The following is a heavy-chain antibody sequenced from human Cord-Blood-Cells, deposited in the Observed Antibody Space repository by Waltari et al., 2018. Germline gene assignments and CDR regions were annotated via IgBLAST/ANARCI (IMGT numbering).Heavy chain of an antibody. J-gene: IGHJ2*01. CDR1: GGSISSSSYY. CDR3: ARVVRGVILYWYFDL. V-gene: IGHV4-39*01. Sequence: QLQLQESGPGLVKPSETLSLTCTVSGGSISSSSYYWGWIRQPPGKGLEWIGSIYYSGSTYYNPYLKSRVTISVDTSKNQFSLKLSSVTAADTAVYYCARVVRGVILYWYFDLWGRGTLVTVSS. D-gene: IGHD3-10*01. CDR2: IYYSGST.